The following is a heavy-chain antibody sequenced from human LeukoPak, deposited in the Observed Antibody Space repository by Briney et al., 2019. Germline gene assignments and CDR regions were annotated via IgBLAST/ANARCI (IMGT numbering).Heavy chain of an antibody. CDR3: ARDEERFSSSGFFDY. V-gene: IGHV1-2*02. J-gene: IGHJ4*02. CDR2: INPNSGGT. Sequence: ASVKVSRKASGYTFTSYDINWVRQATGQGLEWMGWINPNSGGTNYAQKFQGRVTMTRDTSISTAYMELSRLRSDDTAVYYCARDEERFSSSGFFDYWGQGTLVTVSS. CDR1: GYTFTSYD. D-gene: IGHD6-13*01.